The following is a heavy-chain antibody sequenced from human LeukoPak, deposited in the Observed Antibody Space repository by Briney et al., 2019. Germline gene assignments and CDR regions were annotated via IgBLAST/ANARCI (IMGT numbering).Heavy chain of an antibody. Sequence: PGRSLRPSCAASGFTFDDYAMHWVRQAPGKGLEWVSGISWNSGSIGYADSVKGRFTISRDNAKNSLYLQMNSLRAEDTALYYCAKDKGDDFWSGYGDAFDIWGQGTMVTVSS. CDR2: ISWNSGSI. CDR1: GFTFDDYA. V-gene: IGHV3-9*01. J-gene: IGHJ3*02. D-gene: IGHD3-3*01. CDR3: AKDKGDDFWSGYGDAFDI.